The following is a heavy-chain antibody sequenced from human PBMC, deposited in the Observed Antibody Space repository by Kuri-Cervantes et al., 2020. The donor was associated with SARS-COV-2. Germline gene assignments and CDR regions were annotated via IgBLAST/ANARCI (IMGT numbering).Heavy chain of an antibody. J-gene: IGHJ4*02. CDR1: GGTFSSYA. Sequence: SVKVSCKASGGTFSSYAISWVRQAPGQGLEWMGRIFPIFGIANYAQKFQGRVTITADKSTSTAYMELSSLRSEDTAVYYCARGIVVVVAAMGYFDYRGQGTLVTVSS. V-gene: IGHV1-69*04. CDR3: ARGIVVVVAAMGYFDY. D-gene: IGHD2-15*01. CDR2: IFPIFGIA.